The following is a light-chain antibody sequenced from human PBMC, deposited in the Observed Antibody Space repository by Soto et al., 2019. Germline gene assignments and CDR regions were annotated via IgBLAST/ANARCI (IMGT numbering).Light chain of an antibody. CDR3: QQCNIWPS. CDR2: GAS. Sequence: EIVMTQSPGTLSVSPGETATLVCRASQSVGSNLAWYQQKPGQSPTLLIHGASARATGTPARFTGSGSGTEFTLTITGLQSEDFAVYHCQQCNIWPSFGQGTKVDIK. CDR1: QSVGSN. J-gene: IGKJ1*01. V-gene: IGKV3-15*01.